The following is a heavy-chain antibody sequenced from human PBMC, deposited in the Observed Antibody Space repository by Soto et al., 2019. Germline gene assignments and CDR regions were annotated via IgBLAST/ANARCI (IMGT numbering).Heavy chain of an antibody. CDR1: GFTFTRYS. J-gene: IGHJ4*02. CDR2: ISSTTNYI. CDR3: ARESEDLASNFDY. Sequence: LRLSCAASGFTFTRYSMNWVRQAPGKGLEWVSSISSTTNYIYYGDSMKGRFTISRDNAKNSLYLEMNSLRAEDAAVYYCARESEDLASNFDYWGQGTLVTVPQ. V-gene: IGHV3-21*06.